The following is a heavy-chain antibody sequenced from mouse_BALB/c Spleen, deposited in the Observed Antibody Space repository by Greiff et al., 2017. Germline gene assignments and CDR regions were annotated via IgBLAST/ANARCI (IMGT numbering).Heavy chain of an antibody. CDR3: ARGGSDYRYDMDY. CDR1: GYSITSDYA. CDR2: ISYSGST. D-gene: IGHD2-14*01. V-gene: IGHV3-2*02. J-gene: IGHJ4*01. Sequence: VQLKQSGPGLVKPSQSLSLTCTVTGYSITSDYAWNWIRQFPGNKLEWMGYISYSGSTSYNPSLKSRISITRDTSKNQFFLQLNSVTTEDTATYYCARGGSDYRYDMDYWGQGTSVTVSS.